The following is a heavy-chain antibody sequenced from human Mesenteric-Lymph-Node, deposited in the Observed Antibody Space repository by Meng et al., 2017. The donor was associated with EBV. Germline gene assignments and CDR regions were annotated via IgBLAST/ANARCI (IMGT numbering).Heavy chain of an antibody. CDR1: GGSISSSSYY. V-gene: IGHV4-39*07. D-gene: IGHD2-2*01. CDR3: ARAHSHPAILDY. CDR2: IYYSGST. Sequence: QLQLQESGPGLVKPSETLSRPCSVPGGSISSSSYYWGWIRQPPGKGLEWIGSIYYSGSTYYNPSLQSRVTISVDTSKNQFSLKLSSVTAADTAVYYCARAHSHPAILDYWGQGTLVTVSS. J-gene: IGHJ4*02.